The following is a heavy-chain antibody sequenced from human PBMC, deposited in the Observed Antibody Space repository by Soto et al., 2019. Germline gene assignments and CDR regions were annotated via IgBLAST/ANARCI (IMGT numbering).Heavy chain of an antibody. D-gene: IGHD4-17*01. CDR2: IHPGDSDT. J-gene: IGHJ6*02. CDR3: TLSYGDSYYYYYGMDV. Sequence: GESLKISCVGSGFSFIRYTVGWVRQVPGKGLEWMGVIHPGDSDTRYSPSFQGQVTISADKSISTAYLQWSSLKAPDTAMYYCTLSYGDSYYYYYGMDVWGQGTTVTVSS. CDR1: GFSFIRYT. V-gene: IGHV5-51*01.